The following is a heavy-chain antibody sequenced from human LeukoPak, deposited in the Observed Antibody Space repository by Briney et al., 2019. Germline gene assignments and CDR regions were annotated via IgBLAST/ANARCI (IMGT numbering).Heavy chain of an antibody. D-gene: IGHD1-26*01. CDR2: ISGSGGST. CDR3: AKKYSTGLDP. CDR1: GFTFSNAW. Sequence: GGSLRLSCAASGFTFSNAWMSWVRQAPGKGLEWVSDISGSGGSTYYADSVKGRFTISRDNSKNTLYLQMNSLRAEDTAVYYCAKKYSTGLDPWGQGTLVTVSS. J-gene: IGHJ5*02. V-gene: IGHV3-23*01.